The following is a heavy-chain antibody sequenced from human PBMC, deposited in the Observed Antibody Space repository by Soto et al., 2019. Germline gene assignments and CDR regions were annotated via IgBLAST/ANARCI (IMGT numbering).Heavy chain of an antibody. CDR2: IIPIFGTA. D-gene: IGHD3-10*01. CDR3: AKFVEIPMEVRAFDI. CDR1: GGTISSYT. Sequence: SVKASCTASGGTISSYTISCVRQAPEQGLEWMGGIIPIFGTANYAQKFQGRVTITADESTSTAYMELSSLRSEDTAVYYCAKFVEIPMEVRAFDIWGQGTMVTVSS. V-gene: IGHV1-69*13. J-gene: IGHJ3*02.